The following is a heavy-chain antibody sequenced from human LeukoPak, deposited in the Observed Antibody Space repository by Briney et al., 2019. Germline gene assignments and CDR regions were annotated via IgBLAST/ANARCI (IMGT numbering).Heavy chain of an antibody. CDR3: ARGGGYCTNNVCPPWFDP. V-gene: IGHV4-34*01. D-gene: IGHD2-8*01. CDR1: GGSLSGFY. J-gene: IGHJ5*02. CDR2: INHSGST. Sequence: SETLSLTCSVYGGSLSGFYWNWIRQPPGKGLEWIGEINHSGSTHYSPSLKSRLSMSVDPSKNQFSLKLSSVTAADTAVYYCARGGGYCTNNVCPPWFDPWGQGALVTVSS.